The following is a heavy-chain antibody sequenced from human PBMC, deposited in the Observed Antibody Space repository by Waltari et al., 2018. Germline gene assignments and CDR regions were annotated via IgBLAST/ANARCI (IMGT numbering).Heavy chain of an antibody. CDR2: IKSDGSTT. V-gene: IGHV3-74*01. D-gene: IGHD5-12*01. CDR3: AVYLRSSPFDP. J-gene: IGHJ5*02. Sequence: EVQLVESGGGLVQPGGSLRLSCAASGFTFSSYWMHWVRQAPGKGRVWVSRIKSDGSTTGYADSVKGRFTISRDNTKNTLSLQMNSLRDEDTAVYYCAVYLRSSPFDPWGQGTLVTVSS. CDR1: GFTFSSYW.